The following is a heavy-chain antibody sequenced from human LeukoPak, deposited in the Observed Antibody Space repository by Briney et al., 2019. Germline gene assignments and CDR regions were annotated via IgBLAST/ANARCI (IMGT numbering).Heavy chain of an antibody. CDR1: GGTFSSYA. CDR3: ARGDILTGSWDFDI. Sequence: SVKVSCKASGGTFSSYAISWVRQAPGQGLEWMGGIIPIFGTANYAQKFQGRVTITADESTSTAYMKLSSLRSEDTAVYYCARGDILTGSWDFDIWGQGTMVTVSS. V-gene: IGHV1-69*01. CDR2: IIPIFGTA. J-gene: IGHJ3*02. D-gene: IGHD3-9*01.